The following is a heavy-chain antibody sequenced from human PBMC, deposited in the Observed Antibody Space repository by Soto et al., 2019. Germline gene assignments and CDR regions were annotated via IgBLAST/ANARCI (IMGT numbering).Heavy chain of an antibody. Sequence: QITLKESGPSLVKPTQPLTLTCTFSGFSLTTNGVGVAWILQSPGEALEWLALIYWDDDKLYSPSLKIRLTITKDTSKTQVVLTMANIDSGDRATYYCAYCCYYSSSLLPEYWGQGTLVTVSS. CDR1: GFSLTTNGVG. V-gene: IGHV2-5*02. D-gene: IGHD2-15*01. CDR2: IYWDDDK. J-gene: IGHJ4*02. CDR3: AYCCYYSSSLLPEY.